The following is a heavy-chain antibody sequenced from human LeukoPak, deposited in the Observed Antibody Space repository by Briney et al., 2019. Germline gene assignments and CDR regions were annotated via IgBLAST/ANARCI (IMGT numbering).Heavy chain of an antibody. D-gene: IGHD3-3*01. CDR2: IYYSGST. CDR3: ARHSFGVASPFDY. Sequence: PPETLSLTCTVSGGSSSSSKYYWGWIRQPPGKGLEWIGSIYYSGSTYYNPSLKRRVTISVATSKNHFSLKLSSVTAADTAVYYCARHSFGVASPFDYWGQGTLVTVSS. CDR1: GGSSSSSKYY. V-gene: IGHV4-39*01. J-gene: IGHJ4*02.